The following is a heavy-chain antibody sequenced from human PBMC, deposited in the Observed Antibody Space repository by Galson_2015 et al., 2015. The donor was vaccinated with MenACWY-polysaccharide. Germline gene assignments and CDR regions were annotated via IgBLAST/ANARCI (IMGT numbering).Heavy chain of an antibody. Sequence: SVKVSCKAFGYTFTGFSMNWLRQAPGQGPEWMGWINTDTGNPTYAQGFTGRFLFSLDTSVSTAYLRISSLKAEDTAVYYCARGYDYPLRYWGQGTLVTVSS. D-gene: IGHD3-22*01. CDR3: ARGYDYPLRY. CDR1: GYTFTGFS. J-gene: IGHJ4*02. V-gene: IGHV7-4-1*02. CDR2: INTDTGNP.